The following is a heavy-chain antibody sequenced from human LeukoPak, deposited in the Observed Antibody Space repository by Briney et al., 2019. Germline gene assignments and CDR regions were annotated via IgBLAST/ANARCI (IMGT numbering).Heavy chain of an antibody. CDR1: GFTFNSFG. D-gene: IGHD6-19*01. Sequence: GRSLRLSCAASGFTFNSFGMHWVRQAPGKGLEWVSFIQYDGSKIYYADSVKGRFTISRDNSKNTLYLYINSLTGEDTAVYYCAKDRITHGWYQGWFDSWGQGTLVIVSS. CDR3: AKDRITHGWYQGWFDS. CDR2: IQYDGSKI. V-gene: IGHV3-30*06. J-gene: IGHJ5*01.